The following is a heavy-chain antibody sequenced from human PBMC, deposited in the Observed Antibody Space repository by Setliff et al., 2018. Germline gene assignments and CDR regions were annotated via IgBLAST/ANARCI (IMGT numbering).Heavy chain of an antibody. Sequence: NPSETLSLTCAVYGGSFSGYYWSWIRQPPGKGLEWIGEINHSGSTNYNPSLKSRVTISVDTSKNQFSLKLSSATAADTAVYYCARGGYSYGHHYYYYMDVWGKGTTVTVSS. V-gene: IGHV4-34*01. J-gene: IGHJ6*03. CDR1: GGSFSGYY. CDR3: ARGGYSYGHHYYYYMDV. CDR2: INHSGST. D-gene: IGHD5-18*01.